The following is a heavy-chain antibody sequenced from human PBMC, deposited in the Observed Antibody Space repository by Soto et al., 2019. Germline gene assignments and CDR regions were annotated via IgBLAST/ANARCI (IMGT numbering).Heavy chain of an antibody. CDR3: TRDQLDYGEHLFVYYYYYMDV. Sequence: PGGSLRLSCTASGFTFGDYAMSWFRQAPGKGLEWVGFIRSKAYGGTTEYAASVKGRFTISRDDSKSIAYLQMNSLKTEDTAVYYCTRDQLDYGEHLFVYYYYYMDVWGKGTTVTVSS. CDR1: GFTFGDYA. V-gene: IGHV3-49*03. CDR2: IRSKAYGGTT. D-gene: IGHD4-17*01. J-gene: IGHJ6*03.